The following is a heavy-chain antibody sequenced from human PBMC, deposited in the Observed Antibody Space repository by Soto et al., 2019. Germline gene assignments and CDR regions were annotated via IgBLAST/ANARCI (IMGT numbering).Heavy chain of an antibody. V-gene: IGHV3-7*01. CDR2: IKQDGSEK. CDR1: GFTFSDYY. J-gene: IGHJ4*02. D-gene: IGHD3-9*01. Sequence: EVQLVESGGGLVQPGGSLRLSCVASGFTFSDYYMNWVRQAPGKGLEWVANIKQDGSEKYYVDSMKGRFTISRDNAKNSLYLQMNSLRAEDTATYYCARGPYYDILTDYWGQGTLVTVSS. CDR3: ARGPYYDILTDY.